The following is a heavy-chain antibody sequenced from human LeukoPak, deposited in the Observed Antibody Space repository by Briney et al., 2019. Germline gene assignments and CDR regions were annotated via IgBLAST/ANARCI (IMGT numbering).Heavy chain of an antibody. D-gene: IGHD3-10*01. CDR3: ARYVVYGSGKYYFDY. V-gene: IGHV4-39*01. Sequence: SETLSLTCTVSGGSISSSDYYRSWIRQPPGKELEWIASINYRGSTYYNPSLKSRVTISVDTSKNQFSLRLSSVTAADTAVYFCARYVVYGSGKYYFDYWGQGSLVTVSS. CDR1: GGSISSSDYY. CDR2: INYRGST. J-gene: IGHJ4*02.